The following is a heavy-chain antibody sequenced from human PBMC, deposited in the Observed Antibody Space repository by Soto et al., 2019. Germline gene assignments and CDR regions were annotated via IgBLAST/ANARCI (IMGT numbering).Heavy chain of an antibody. J-gene: IGHJ4*02. Sequence: EVQLVESGGGLVQPGGSLRLSCAASGVTVSSNYMSWVRQAPGKGLEWVSVIYSGGSTYYADSVKDRFTISRDNSKNTLYLQMNSLRAEDTAVYYCARHGYSYGGGYFDYWGQGTLVTVSS. V-gene: IGHV3-66*04. CDR3: ARHGYSYGGGYFDY. D-gene: IGHD5-18*01. CDR1: GVTVSSNY. CDR2: IYSGGST.